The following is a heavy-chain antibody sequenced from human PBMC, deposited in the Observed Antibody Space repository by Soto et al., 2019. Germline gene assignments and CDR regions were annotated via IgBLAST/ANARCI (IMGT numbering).Heavy chain of an antibody. Sequence: SQTLSLTCAISGDSVSSNSAAWNWIRQSPSRGLEWLGRSYYRSKWVNVYAVSEKSRITINPVASKDQFSLQLNTVTPADTAMYYGTRDRDAEYRSSKSFDPWGQGTLVTVSS. J-gene: IGHJ5*02. CDR1: GDSVSSNSAA. CDR2: SYYRSKWVN. V-gene: IGHV6-1*01. CDR3: TRDRDAEYRSSKSFDP. D-gene: IGHD6-6*01.